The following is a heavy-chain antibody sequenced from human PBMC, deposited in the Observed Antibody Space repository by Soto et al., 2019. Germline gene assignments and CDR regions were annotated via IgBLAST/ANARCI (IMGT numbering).Heavy chain of an antibody. V-gene: IGHV6-1*01. Sequence: PSQTLSLTCAISGDSVSSNSAAWNWIRQSPSRGLEWLGRTYYRSKWYNDYVVSVKSRITINPDTSKNQFSPQLNSVTPEDTAVYYCARELVRGVIIISYYYYGMDVWGQGTTVTVSS. D-gene: IGHD3-10*01. J-gene: IGHJ6*02. CDR2: TYYRSKWYN. CDR3: ARELVRGVIIISYYYYGMDV. CDR1: GDSVSSNSAA.